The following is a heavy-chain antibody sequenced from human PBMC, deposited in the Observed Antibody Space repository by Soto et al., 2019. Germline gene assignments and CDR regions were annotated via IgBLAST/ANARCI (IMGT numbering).Heavy chain of an antibody. CDR3: AKDPTYSRGGGPRYFDY. CDR1: GFNFSSYA. V-gene: IGHV3-23*01. J-gene: IGHJ4*02. CDR2: ISGSGGST. D-gene: IGHD6-13*01. Sequence: GGSLRLSCAASGFNFSSYAMSWVRQAPGKGLEWVSAISGSGGSTYYADSVKGRFTISRDNSKNTLYLQMNSLRAEDTAVYYCAKDPTYSRGGGPRYFDYWGQGTLVTVSS.